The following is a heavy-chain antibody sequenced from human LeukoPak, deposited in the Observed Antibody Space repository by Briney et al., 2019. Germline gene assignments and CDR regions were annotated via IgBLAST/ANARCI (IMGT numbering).Heavy chain of an antibody. Sequence: PGGSLRLSCAASGLTFSSYAMSWVRQAPGKGLEWVSVISGSGGITYYADSVKGRFTISRDNSKNTLYLQMNSLRAEDTAVYYCARELNYDILTGYHPLEYWGQGTLVTVSS. CDR2: ISGSGGIT. CDR3: ARELNYDILTGYHPLEY. J-gene: IGHJ4*02. V-gene: IGHV3-23*01. CDR1: GLTFSSYA. D-gene: IGHD3-9*01.